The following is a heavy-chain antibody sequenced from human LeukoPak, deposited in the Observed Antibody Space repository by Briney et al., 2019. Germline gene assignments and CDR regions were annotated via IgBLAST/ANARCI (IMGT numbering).Heavy chain of an antibody. CDR3: ARDLIGSSGYFDY. CDR1: GGSISSSSYY. D-gene: IGHD3-22*01. CDR2: IYYSGST. J-gene: IGHJ4*02. V-gene: IGHV4-39*07. Sequence: PSETLSLTCTVSGGSISSSSYYWGWIRQPPGKGLEWIGSIYYSGSTYYNPSLKSRVTISVDTSKNQFSLKLSSVTAADTVVYYCARDLIGSSGYFDYWGQGTLVTVSS.